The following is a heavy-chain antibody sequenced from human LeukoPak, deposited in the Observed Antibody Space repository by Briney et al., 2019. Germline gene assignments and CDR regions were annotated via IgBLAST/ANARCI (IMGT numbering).Heavy chain of an antibody. CDR2: IYYSGST. CDR1: GGSISSYY. D-gene: IGHD2-15*01. Sequence: SETLSLTCTVSGGSISSYYWSWIRQPPGKGLEWIGYIYYSGSTNYNPSLKSRVTISVDTSKNQFSLKLSSVTAADTAVYYCAREDCSGGSCSFDPWGQGILVTVSS. V-gene: IGHV4-59*01. J-gene: IGHJ5*02. CDR3: AREDCSGGSCSFDP.